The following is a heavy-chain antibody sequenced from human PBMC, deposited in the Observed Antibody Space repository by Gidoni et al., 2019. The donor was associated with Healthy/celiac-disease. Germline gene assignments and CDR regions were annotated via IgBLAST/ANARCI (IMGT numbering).Heavy chain of an antibody. J-gene: IGHJ5*02. CDR3: ARGSIAARRRWENWFDP. Sequence: QVQLVQSGAEVKKPGASVKVSCKASGCTFTSYDINWVRQATGQGLEWMGWMNPNSGNTGYAQKFQGRVTMTRNTSISTAYMELSSLRSEDTAVYYCARGSIAARRRWENWFDPWGQGTLVTVSS. CDR1: GCTFTSYD. D-gene: IGHD6-6*01. V-gene: IGHV1-8*01. CDR2: MNPNSGNT.